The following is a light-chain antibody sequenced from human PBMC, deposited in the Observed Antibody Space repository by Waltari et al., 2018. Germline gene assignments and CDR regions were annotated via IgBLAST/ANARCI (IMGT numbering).Light chain of an antibody. CDR2: DVS. Sequence: QSALTQPASVSGSPGQSITISCTGTRRDIGGYNHVSWYQHNPGKVPKLILYDVSGRPSGVSNRFSGSKSGNTASLTISGLQAEDEADYYCSSYTSSTTNVFGSGTKVTVL. V-gene: IGLV2-14*03. CDR3: SSYTSSTTNV. J-gene: IGLJ6*01. CDR1: RRDIGGYNH.